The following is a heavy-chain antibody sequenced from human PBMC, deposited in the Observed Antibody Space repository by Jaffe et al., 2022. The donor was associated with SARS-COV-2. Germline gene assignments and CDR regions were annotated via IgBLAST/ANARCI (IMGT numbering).Heavy chain of an antibody. CDR3: ARGEYSSSWYFHGMDV. Sequence: QVQLQQWGAGLLKPSETLSLTCAVYGGSFSGYYWSWIRQPPGKGLEWIGEINHSGSTNYNPSLKSRVTISVDTSKNQFSLKLSSVTAADTAVYYCARGEYSSSWYFHGMDVWGQGTTVTVSS. V-gene: IGHV4-34*01. D-gene: IGHD6-13*01. CDR1: GGSFSGYY. CDR2: INHSGST. J-gene: IGHJ6*02.